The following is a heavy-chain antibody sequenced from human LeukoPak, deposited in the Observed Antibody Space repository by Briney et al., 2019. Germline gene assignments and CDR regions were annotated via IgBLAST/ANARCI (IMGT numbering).Heavy chain of an antibody. CDR2: TSYRGST. CDR1: GGSISSSSYF. V-gene: IGHV4-39*07. J-gene: IGHJ4*02. Sequence: SETLSLTCTVSGGSISSSSYFWGWIRQPPRKGLEWIASTSYRGSTYYNPSLKSRVTISVDTSKNQFSLKLSSVTAADTAVYYCARYYGSGSYYLDYWGQGTLVTVSS. CDR3: ARYYGSGSYYLDY. D-gene: IGHD3-10*01.